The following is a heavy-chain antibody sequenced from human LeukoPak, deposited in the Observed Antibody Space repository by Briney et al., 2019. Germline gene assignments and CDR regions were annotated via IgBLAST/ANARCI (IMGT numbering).Heavy chain of an antibody. CDR3: AREGRVGTTRFDY. J-gene: IGHJ4*02. Sequence: SETLSLTCTVAGETMRNYYWNWIRQPPGKGLEWIGYIDHSGNTIYNYNPSLTSRVIISEDASQNQFSLKLSSVTAADTAVYFCAREGRVGTTRFDYWGQGTLVTVSS. V-gene: IGHV4-59*08. CDR1: GETMRNYY. D-gene: IGHD1-26*01. CDR2: IDHSGNTIY.